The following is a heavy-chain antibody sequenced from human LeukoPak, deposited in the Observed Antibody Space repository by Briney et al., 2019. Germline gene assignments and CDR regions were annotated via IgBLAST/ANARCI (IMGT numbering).Heavy chain of an antibody. Sequence: GASVKVSCKASGYTFTGYYMHWVRQAPGQGLEWMGWINPNSGGTNYAQKFQGWVTMTRDTSISAAYMELSRLRSEDTAVYYCARGHSSGWYWDYFDYWGQGTLVTVSS. J-gene: IGHJ4*02. V-gene: IGHV1-2*04. CDR1: GYTFTGYY. D-gene: IGHD6-19*01. CDR2: INPNSGGT. CDR3: ARGHSSGWYWDYFDY.